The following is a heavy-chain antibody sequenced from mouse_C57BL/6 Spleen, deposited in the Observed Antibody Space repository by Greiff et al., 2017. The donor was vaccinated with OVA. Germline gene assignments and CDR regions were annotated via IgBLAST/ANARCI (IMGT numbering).Heavy chain of an antibody. V-gene: IGHV1-61*01. CDR3: ARGRYFDY. J-gene: IGHJ2*01. Sequence: QVKLQQPGAELVRPGSSVKLSCKASGYTFTSYWMDWVKQRPGQGLEWIGNIYPSDSETHYNQKFKDKATLTVDKSSSTAYMQLSSLTSEDSAVYYCARGRYFDYWGQGTTLTVSS. CDR1: GYTFTSYW. CDR2: IYPSDSET.